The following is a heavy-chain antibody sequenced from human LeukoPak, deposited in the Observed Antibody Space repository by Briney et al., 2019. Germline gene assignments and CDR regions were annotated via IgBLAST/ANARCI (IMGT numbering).Heavy chain of an antibody. CDR3: ARDQITMVRGVMQENWFDP. CDR2: IYYSGST. J-gene: IGHJ5*02. D-gene: IGHD3-10*01. CDR1: GGSISTYY. Sequence: SETLSLTCTVSGGSISTYYWSWIRQHPGKGLEWIGYIYYSGSTYYNPSLKSRVTISVDTSKNQFSLKLSSVTAADTAVYYCARDQITMVRGVMQENWFDPWGQGTLVTVSS. V-gene: IGHV4-59*06.